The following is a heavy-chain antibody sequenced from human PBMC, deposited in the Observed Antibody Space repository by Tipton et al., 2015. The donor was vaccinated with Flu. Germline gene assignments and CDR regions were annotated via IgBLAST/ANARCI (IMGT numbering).Heavy chain of an antibody. D-gene: IGHD6-19*01. CDR3: ARGWSKAVAGSYYFDS. CDR2: IYYGGST. V-gene: IGHV4-31*03. J-gene: IGHJ4*02. CDR1: NASVTSGGYY. Sequence: TLSLTCSVSNASVTSGGYYWSWIRQYPGRGLEWIGYIYYGGSTFYNPSHKRRFTITLDTSQNHFSLKKSAVTAADTAVYYCARGWSKAVAGSYYFDSWGQGTLVTVSS.